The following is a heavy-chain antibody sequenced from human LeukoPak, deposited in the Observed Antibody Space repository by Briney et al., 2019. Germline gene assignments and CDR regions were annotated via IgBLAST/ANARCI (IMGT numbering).Heavy chain of an antibody. CDR1: GFTVSSNY. Sequence: GGSLRLSCAASGFTVSSNYMSWVRQAPGKGLEWVSVIYSGGSTYYADSVKGRFTISRDNSKNTLYLQMNSLRAEDTAVYYCASDDDDDYYRFRYWGQGTLVTVSS. J-gene: IGHJ4*02. D-gene: IGHD4-17*01. V-gene: IGHV3-66*01. CDR2: IYSGGST. CDR3: ASDDDDDYYRFRY.